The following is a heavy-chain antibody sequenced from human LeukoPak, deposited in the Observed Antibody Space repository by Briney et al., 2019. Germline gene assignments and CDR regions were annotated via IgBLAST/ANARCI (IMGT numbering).Heavy chain of an antibody. Sequence: ASVTVSCEASGYTFNDFYVHWVRQAPGQGLEWMGWINPKIADTIYAQSVRGRVTMTRDTSITTAYLELSSLRSDDTAVYYCARSLPYDNRNPHIDHWGQGTLITVSS. CDR1: GYTFNDFY. CDR3: ARSLPYDNRNPHIDH. D-gene: IGHD3-22*01. CDR2: INPKIADT. V-gene: IGHV1-2*02. J-gene: IGHJ4*02.